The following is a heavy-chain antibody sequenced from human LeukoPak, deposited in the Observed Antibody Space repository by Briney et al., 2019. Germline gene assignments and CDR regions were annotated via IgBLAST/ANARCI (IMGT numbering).Heavy chain of an antibody. D-gene: IGHD3-10*01. CDR1: GGSISSGGYS. Sequence: PSETLSLTCAVSGGSISSGGYSWSWIRQPPGRGLEWIGYIYYSGSTYYNPSLKSRVTISVDTSKNQFSLKLSSVTAADTAVYYCARVNYYGVDDAFDIWGQGTMVTVSS. CDR3: ARVNYYGVDDAFDI. CDR2: IYYSGST. J-gene: IGHJ3*02. V-gene: IGHV4-30-4*07.